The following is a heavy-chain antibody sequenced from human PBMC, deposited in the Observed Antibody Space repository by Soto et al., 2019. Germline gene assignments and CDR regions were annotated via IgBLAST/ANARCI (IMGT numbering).Heavy chain of an antibody. CDR1: GGSISSYY. V-gene: IGHV4-59*01. CDR2: IYYSGST. J-gene: IGHJ5*01. CDR3: ARDLEWFDY. Sequence: SETMSLTCTVSGGSISSYYWSWVRQPPGKGLEWIGYIYYSGSTNYNPSLKSRVTISVDTSKNQFSLKLSSVAAADTAVYYCARDLEWFDYWGQGTLVTVSS.